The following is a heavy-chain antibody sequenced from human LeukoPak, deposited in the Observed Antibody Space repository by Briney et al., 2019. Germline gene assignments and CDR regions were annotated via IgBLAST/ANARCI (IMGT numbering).Heavy chain of an antibody. CDR3: ARGNGNVGGRLDP. J-gene: IGHJ5*02. V-gene: IGHV3-21*01. CDR2: LSSSSSYI. D-gene: IGHD4-23*01. Sequence: GGSLRLSCAASGFTFSSYSMNWVRQAPWKGLEWVSSLSSSSSYIYYADSLGGRFIISRDDSKNTLYLQMSSLRDDDTAIYYCARGNGNVGGRLDPWGQGTRVTVSS. CDR1: GFTFSSYS.